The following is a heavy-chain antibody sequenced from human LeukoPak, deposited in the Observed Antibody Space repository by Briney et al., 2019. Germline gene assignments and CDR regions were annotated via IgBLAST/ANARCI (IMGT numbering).Heavy chain of an antibody. D-gene: IGHD2-21*02. CDR3: ARDRLEPRLAYCGGDCYPYYYYGMDV. V-gene: IGHV3-21*01. Sequence: GGSLRLSCAASGFTFSSYSMNWVRQAPGKGLEWVSSISSSSSYIYYADSVKGRFTISRDNAKNSLYLQMNSLRAEDTAVYYCARDRLEPRLAYCGGDCYPYYYYGMDVWGQGTTVTVSS. CDR1: GFTFSSYS. CDR2: ISSSSSYI. J-gene: IGHJ6*02.